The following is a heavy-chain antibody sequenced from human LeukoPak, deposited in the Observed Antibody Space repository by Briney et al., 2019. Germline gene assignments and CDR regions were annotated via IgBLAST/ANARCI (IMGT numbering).Heavy chain of an antibody. V-gene: IGHV1-8*03. J-gene: IGHJ1*01. CDR3: ARGVSSSWSGDEYFHH. Sequence: GASVKVSCKASGYSFTNYDINWVRQATGQGPEWMGRLNPNSGDTGYAQKFQGRVTITRDTSITTAYMELSSLRSEDTAVYYCARGVSSSWSGDEYFHHWGQGTLVTVSS. CDR1: GYSFTNYD. CDR2: LNPNSGDT. D-gene: IGHD6-13*01.